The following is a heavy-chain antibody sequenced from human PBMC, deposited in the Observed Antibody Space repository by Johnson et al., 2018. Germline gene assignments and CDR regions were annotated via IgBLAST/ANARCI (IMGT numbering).Heavy chain of an antibody. CDR2: IWSAGSKE. CDR3: ARGNGLLGALEI. D-gene: IGHD1-1*01. V-gene: IGHV3-33*01. CDR1: GFNFSVYG. Sequence: QVQLVESGGGVVQPGSSLRLSCAASGFNFSVYGIHWVRQAPGKGLAWVSLIWSAGSKEYYADSVKGRLTISRDNSENTLSLQRNSLGAEDTAVYYRARGNGLLGALEIWGQGTMVTVSS. J-gene: IGHJ3*02.